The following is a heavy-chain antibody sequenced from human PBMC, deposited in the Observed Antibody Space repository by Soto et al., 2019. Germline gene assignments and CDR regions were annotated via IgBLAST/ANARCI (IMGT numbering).Heavy chain of an antibody. Sequence: SVKVSCKASGGTFSSYAISWVRQAPGQGLEWMGGIIPIFGTANYAQKFQGRVTITADKSTSTAYMELSSLRSEDTAVYYCARGSYDILTGYYYYCYYGMDVWGQGTTVTVS. CDR3: ARGSYDILTGYYYYCYYGMDV. V-gene: IGHV1-69*06. D-gene: IGHD3-9*01. CDR1: GGTFSSYA. J-gene: IGHJ6*02. CDR2: IIPIFGTA.